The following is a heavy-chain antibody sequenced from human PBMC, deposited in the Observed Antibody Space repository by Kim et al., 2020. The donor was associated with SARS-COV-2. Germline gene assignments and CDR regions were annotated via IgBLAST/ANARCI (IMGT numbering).Heavy chain of an antibody. CDR1: GFTFTNYW. D-gene: IGHD6-6*01. Sequence: GGSLRLSCAASGFTFTNYWMTWVRQAPGKGLEWVANIKQDGSVKYYVDSVKGRFTISRDNAKNSLYLQMNSLRVEDTVVYYCARIGYSSSSLDYWGQGTLVTVSS. J-gene: IGHJ4*02. CDR3: ARIGYSSSSLDY. CDR2: IKQDGSVK. V-gene: IGHV3-7*01.